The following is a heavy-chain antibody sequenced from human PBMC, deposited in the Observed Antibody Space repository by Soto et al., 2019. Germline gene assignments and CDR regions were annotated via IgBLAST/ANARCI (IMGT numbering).Heavy chain of an antibody. D-gene: IGHD6-13*01. J-gene: IGHJ6*02. CDR2: ISYDGSNK. CDR3: AKDRHAVSAGTDDYYYYYGRDV. V-gene: IGHV3-30*18. CDR1: GLTFSSYG. Sequence: GGSLRLSCAASGLTFSSYGMHWVRQAPGKGLEWVAVISYDGSNKNYAESVKGRFTTSKDNSKNTLYLQMNSLRAEDTAVYYCAKDRHAVSAGTDDYYYYYGRDVWGQGTTVTVSS.